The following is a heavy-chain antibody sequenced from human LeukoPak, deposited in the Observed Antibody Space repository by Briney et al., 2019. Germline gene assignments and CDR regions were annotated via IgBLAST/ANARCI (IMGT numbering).Heavy chain of an antibody. CDR3: ARGARRSSSPKGGWYFDL. V-gene: IGHV4-34*01. CDR2: INHSGST. J-gene: IGHJ2*01. D-gene: IGHD6-13*01. Sequence: KPSETLSLTCAVYGGSFSGYYWSWIRQSPGKGLEWIGEINHSGSTNYNPSLKSRVTISVDTSKNQFSLKLSSVTAADTAVYYCARGARRSSSPKGGWYFDLWGRGTLVIVSS. CDR1: GGSFSGYY.